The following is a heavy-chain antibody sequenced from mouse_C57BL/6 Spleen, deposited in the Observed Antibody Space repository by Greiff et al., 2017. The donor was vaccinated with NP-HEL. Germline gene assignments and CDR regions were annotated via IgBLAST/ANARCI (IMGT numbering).Heavy chain of an antibody. V-gene: IGHV6-3*01. J-gene: IGHJ3*01. CDR1: GFTFSNYW. CDR3: TGTTVVASPFAY. Sequence: EVKVEESGGGLVQPGGSMKLSCVASGFTFSNYWMNWVRQSPEKGLEWVAQIRLKSDNYATHYAESVKGRFTISRDDSKSSGYLQMNNLRAEDTGIYYCTGTTVVASPFAYWGQGTLVTVSA. CDR2: IRLKSDNYAT. D-gene: IGHD1-1*01.